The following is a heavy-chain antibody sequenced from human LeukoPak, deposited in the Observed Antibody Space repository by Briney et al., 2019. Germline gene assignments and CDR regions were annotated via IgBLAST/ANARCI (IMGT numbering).Heavy chain of an antibody. D-gene: IGHD2-2*03. V-gene: IGHV1-2*02. CDR3: ATDLTPLDIVVVPAAKGFCY. J-gene: IGHJ4*02. CDR1: GYTFTGYY. CDR2: INPNSGGT. Sequence: ASVKVSCKASGYTFTGYYMHWVRQAPGQGLEWVGWINPNSGGTNYAQKFQGRVTMTRDTSISTAYMELSTLRSDDTAVYYCATDLTPLDIVVVPAAKGFCYWGQGTLVTVSS.